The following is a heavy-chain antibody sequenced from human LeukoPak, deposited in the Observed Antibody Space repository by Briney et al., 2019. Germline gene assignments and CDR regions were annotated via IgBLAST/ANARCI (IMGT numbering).Heavy chain of an antibody. Sequence: GRSLRLSCAASGFTFSSYGMHWVRQAPGKGLEWVAVIWYDGSNEYYADSVKGRFTISRDNSKNTLYLQMNSLRAEDTAVYYCAKDYLDIVVVPAALDAFDIWGQGTMVTVSS. V-gene: IGHV3-33*06. J-gene: IGHJ3*02. CDR3: AKDYLDIVVVPAALDAFDI. CDR1: GFTFSSYG. D-gene: IGHD2-2*03. CDR2: IWYDGSNE.